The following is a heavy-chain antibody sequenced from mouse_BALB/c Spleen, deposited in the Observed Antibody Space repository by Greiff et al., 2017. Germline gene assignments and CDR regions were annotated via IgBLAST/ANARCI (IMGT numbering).Heavy chain of an antibody. CDR3: ARSGVVATND. D-gene: IGHD1-1*01. CDR1: GYTFTSYW. V-gene: IGHV1-7*01. J-gene: IGHJ2*01. Sequence: QVQLQQSGAELAKPGASVKMSCKASGYTFTSYWMHWVKQRPGQGLEWIGYITPSTGYTEYNQKFKDKSTLTADKSSSTAYMQLSSLTSEDSAVYYCARSGVVATNDWGQGTTLTVSS. CDR2: ITPSTGYT.